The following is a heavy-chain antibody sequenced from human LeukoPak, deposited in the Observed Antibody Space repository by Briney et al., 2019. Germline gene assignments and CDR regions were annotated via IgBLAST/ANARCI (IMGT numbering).Heavy chain of an antibody. V-gene: IGHV3-23*01. CDR3: AKVRYYYDSSGYIPMDYDAFDI. J-gene: IGHJ3*02. CDR2: ISGSGGST. D-gene: IGHD3-22*01. CDR1: GFTVSSNY. Sequence: PGGSLRLSCAASGFTVSSNYMSWVRQAPGKGLEWVSAISGSGGSTYYADSVKGRFTISRDNSKNTLYLQMNSLRAEDTAVYYCAKVRYYYDSSGYIPMDYDAFDIWGQGTMVTVSS.